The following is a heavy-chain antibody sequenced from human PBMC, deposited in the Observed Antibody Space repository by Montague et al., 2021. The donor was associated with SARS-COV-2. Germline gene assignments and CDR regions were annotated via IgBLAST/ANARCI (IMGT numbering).Heavy chain of an antibody. V-gene: IGHV2-70*11. J-gene: IGHJ4*02. CDR2: IDLDDDK. CDR1: GFSLNTSGMC. D-gene: IGHD6-19*01. Sequence: PALVKPTQTLTLTCTFSGFSLNTSGMCVSWIRQPPGKALEWLARIDLDDDKYYSTSLKTRLTISKDTSKNQVVLTMTNMDPVDTATYYCARTYAPSAVAVDYWGQGTLGTVSS. CDR3: ARTYAPSAVAVDY.